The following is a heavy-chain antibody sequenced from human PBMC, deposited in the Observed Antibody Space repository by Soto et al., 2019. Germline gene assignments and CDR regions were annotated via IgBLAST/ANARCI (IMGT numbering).Heavy chain of an antibody. CDR2: IYYSGST. J-gene: IGHJ3*02. CDR3: ARDLDTAMSRGAFDI. D-gene: IGHD5-18*01. Sequence: PSETLSLTCTVSGGSISSYYWSWIRQPPGKGLEWIGYIYYSGSTNYNPSLKSRVTISVDTSKNQFSLKLSTVTAADTAVYYCARDLDTAMSRGAFDIWGQGTMVTV. CDR1: GGSISSYY. V-gene: IGHV4-59*01.